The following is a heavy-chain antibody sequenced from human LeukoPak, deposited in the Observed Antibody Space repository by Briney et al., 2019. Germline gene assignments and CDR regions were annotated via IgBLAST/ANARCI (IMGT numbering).Heavy chain of an antibody. J-gene: IGHJ6*03. Sequence: PSETLSLTCTVSGGSISSYYWSWIRQPPGKGLEWIGSIYYSGSTYYNPSLKSRVTISVDTSKNQFSLKLSSVTAADTAVYYCACRYYYYYMDVWGKGTTVTVSS. CDR1: GGSISSYY. V-gene: IGHV4-59*05. CDR2: IYYSGST. CDR3: ACRYYYYYMDV.